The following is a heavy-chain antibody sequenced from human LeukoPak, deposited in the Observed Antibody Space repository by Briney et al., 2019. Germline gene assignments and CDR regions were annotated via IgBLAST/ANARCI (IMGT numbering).Heavy chain of an antibody. CDR2: IYHSGST. CDR3: ARVRGYCSSTICYRYYFDD. J-gene: IGHJ4*02. D-gene: IGHD2-2*01. CDR1: GYSISSGYY. Sequence: SETLSLTCTVSGYSISSGYYWGWLRPPPGKGLEWIGTIYHSGSTYYTPSLKSRVTISVDTSKNQFSLKLTSVTAADTAVYYCARVRGYCSSTICYRYYFDDWGQGTLVTVSS. V-gene: IGHV4-38-2*02.